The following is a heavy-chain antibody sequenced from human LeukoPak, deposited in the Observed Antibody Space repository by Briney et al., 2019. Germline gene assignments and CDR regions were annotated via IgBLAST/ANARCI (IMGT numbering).Heavy chain of an antibody. D-gene: IGHD6-19*01. CDR3: ARMTVSGRDNWFDP. J-gene: IGHJ5*02. Sequence: GASVKVSCKASGYTFTSYAISWVRQAPGQGLEWMGGIIAISGTANYAQKFQGRVTITADESTSTAYMELSSLKSEDTAVYYCARMTVSGRDNWFDPWGQGTLVTVSS. CDR1: GYTFTSYA. V-gene: IGHV1-69*13. CDR2: IIAISGTA.